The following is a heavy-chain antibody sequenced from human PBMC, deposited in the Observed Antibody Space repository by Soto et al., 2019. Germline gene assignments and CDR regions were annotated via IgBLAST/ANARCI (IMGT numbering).Heavy chain of an antibody. CDR2: IYYSGST. Sequence: QVQLQESGPGLVKPSQTLSLTCTVSGGSISSGDYYWSWIRQPPGKGLEWIGYIYYSGSTYYNPSLKSRVTISVDTSKNQFSLKLSSVTAADTAVYYCAGRPKYCSCGSCHFDYWGQGTLVTVSS. J-gene: IGHJ4*02. CDR1: GGSISSGDYY. V-gene: IGHV4-30-4*01. CDR3: AGRPKYCSCGSCHFDY. D-gene: IGHD2-15*01.